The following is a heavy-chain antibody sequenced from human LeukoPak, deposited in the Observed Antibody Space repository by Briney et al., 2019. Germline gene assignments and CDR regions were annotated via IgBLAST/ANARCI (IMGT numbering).Heavy chain of an antibody. CDR3: ARDSPPDYYGMDV. V-gene: IGHV3-66*01. J-gene: IGHJ6*02. Sequence: GSLRLSCAASGFTVSSNYMSWVRQAPGKGLEWVSVIYSGGSTYYADSVKGRFTISRDNSKNTLYLQMNSLRAEDTAVYYCARDSPPDYYGMDVWGQGTTVTVSS. CDR1: GFTVSSNY. CDR2: IYSGGST.